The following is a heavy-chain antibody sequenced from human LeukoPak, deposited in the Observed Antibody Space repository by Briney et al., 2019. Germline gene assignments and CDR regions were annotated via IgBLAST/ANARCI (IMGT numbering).Heavy chain of an antibody. CDR2: IIPIFGTA. D-gene: IGHD6-13*01. J-gene: IGHJ2*01. CDR1: GYSFTAYY. CDR3: ARASGQQLLSGYWYFDL. V-gene: IGHV1-69*13. Sequence: SVKVSCKASGYSFTAYYIHWVRQAPGQGLEWMGGIIPIFGTANYAQKFQGRVTITADESTSTAYMELSSLRSEDTAVYYCARASGQQLLSGYWYFDLWGRGTLVTVSS.